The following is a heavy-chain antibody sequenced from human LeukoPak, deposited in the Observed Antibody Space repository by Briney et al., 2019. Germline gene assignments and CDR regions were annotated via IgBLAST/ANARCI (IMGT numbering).Heavy chain of an antibody. Sequence: SETLSLTCAVYGGSFSGYYWSWIRQPPGKGLEWIGEIIRSGSTNYNPSLKSRVTISVDTSKNQFSLKLSSVTAADTAVYYCARARGSRDPYDHWGQGTLVTVSS. CDR1: GGSFSGYY. CDR2: IIRSGST. J-gene: IGHJ4*02. V-gene: IGHV4-34*12. D-gene: IGHD3-16*01. CDR3: ARARGSRDPYDH.